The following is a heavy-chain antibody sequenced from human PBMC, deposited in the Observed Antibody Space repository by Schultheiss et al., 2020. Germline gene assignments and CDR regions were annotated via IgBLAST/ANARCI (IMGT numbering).Heavy chain of an antibody. Sequence: SETLSLTCTVSGGSVSSGSYYWSWIRQPPGKGLEWIGYIYYSGSTNYNPSLKSRVTISVDTSKNQFSLKLSSVTAADTAVYYCARDTHYYDSSGYYLDYWGQGTLVTVSS. CDR1: GGSVSSGSYY. J-gene: IGHJ4*02. CDR3: ARDTHYYDSSGYYLDY. V-gene: IGHV4-61*01. CDR2: IYYSGST. D-gene: IGHD3-22*01.